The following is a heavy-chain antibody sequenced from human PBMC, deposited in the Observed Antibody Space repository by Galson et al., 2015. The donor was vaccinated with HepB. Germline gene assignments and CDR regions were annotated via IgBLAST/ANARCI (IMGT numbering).Heavy chain of an antibody. CDR2: FVPIFGTA. D-gene: IGHD3-3*01. J-gene: IGHJ6*02. CDR3: ARAAGITISSYAMDV. V-gene: IGHV1-69*13. CDR1: GGTFRSYA. Sequence: SVKVSCKASGGTFRSYAISWVRQAPGQGLEWMGGFVPIFGTAQFAQNFQGRVTITADESTSTAYMELSSPKSADTAVYYCARAAGITISSYAMDVWGQGTTVTVSS.